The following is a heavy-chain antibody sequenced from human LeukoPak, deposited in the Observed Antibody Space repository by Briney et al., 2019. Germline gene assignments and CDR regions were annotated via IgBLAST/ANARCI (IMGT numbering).Heavy chain of an antibody. D-gene: IGHD5-24*01. Sequence: GGSLRLSCAASGFTFSSYAMSWVRQAPGKWLEWVSAISGSGGSTYYADSVKGRFTISRDNSKNTLFLQMNSLRAEDTAVYYCAKDKSEMETITSAFDLWGQGTMVTVSS. J-gene: IGHJ3*01. V-gene: IGHV3-23*01. CDR2: ISGSGGST. CDR3: AKDKSEMETITSAFDL. CDR1: GFTFSSYA.